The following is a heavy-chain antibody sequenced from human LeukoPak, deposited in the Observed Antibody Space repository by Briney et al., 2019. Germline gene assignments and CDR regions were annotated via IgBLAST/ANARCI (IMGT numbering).Heavy chain of an antibody. CDR3: AKDPYRRYGSGKGYFDY. J-gene: IGHJ4*02. D-gene: IGHD3-10*01. CDR1: GFTFSSYA. Sequence: PGGSLRLSCAASGFTFSSYAMHWVRQAPGKGLEWVSAISKSGDSTFYADSVKGRFTISRDNSQNTLYVQMNSLRAEDTAVYYCAKDPYRRYGSGKGYFDYWGQGTLVTVSS. V-gene: IGHV3-23*01. CDR2: ISKSGDST.